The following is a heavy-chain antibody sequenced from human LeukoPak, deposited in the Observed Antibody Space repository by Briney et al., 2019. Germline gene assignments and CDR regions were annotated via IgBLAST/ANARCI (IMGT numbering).Heavy chain of an antibody. Sequence: PGGSLRLSCAASGFTFDDYAMHWVRHAPGKGLEWVSGISWNSGSIGYADSVKGRFTISRDNAKNSLYLQMNSLRAEDMALYYCAKATYYDFWSGYSGRPYYFDYWGQGTLVTVSS. J-gene: IGHJ4*02. CDR3: AKATYYDFWSGYSGRPYYFDY. CDR1: GFTFDDYA. D-gene: IGHD3-3*01. V-gene: IGHV3-9*03. CDR2: ISWNSGSI.